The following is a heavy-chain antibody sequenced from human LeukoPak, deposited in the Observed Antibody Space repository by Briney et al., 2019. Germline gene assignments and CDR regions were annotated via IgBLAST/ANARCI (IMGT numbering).Heavy chain of an antibody. Sequence: PGGSLRLSCAASGFTFSSYSMNWVRQAPGKGLEWVANIKQDGSEKYYVDSVKGRFTISRDNAKNSLYLQMNSLRAEDTAVYYCARGGSRYSSSSDFDYWGQGTLVTVSS. CDR3: ARGGSRYSSSSDFDY. CDR2: IKQDGSEK. J-gene: IGHJ4*02. D-gene: IGHD6-6*01. CDR1: GFTFSSYS. V-gene: IGHV3-7*01.